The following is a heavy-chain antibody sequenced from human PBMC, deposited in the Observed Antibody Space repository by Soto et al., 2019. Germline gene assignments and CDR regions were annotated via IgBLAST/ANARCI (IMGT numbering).Heavy chain of an antibody. CDR2: IHYSGST. CDR3: ARSGTTWFNWFDP. J-gene: IGHJ5*02. CDR1: GGSISDYY. Sequence: SETLSLTCTVSGGSISDYYWSWIRQPPGKGLEWIGNIHYSGSTTYNPSLKSRATISVGTSKDQFSLKLRSVTAADTAVYYCARSGTTWFNWFDPWGQGTLVTVSS. V-gene: IGHV4-59*01. D-gene: IGHD1-1*01.